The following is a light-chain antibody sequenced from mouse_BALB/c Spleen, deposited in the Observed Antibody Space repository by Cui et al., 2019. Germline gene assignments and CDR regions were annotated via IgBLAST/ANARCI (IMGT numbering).Light chain of an antibody. Sequence: DIKMTQSPSSMYASLGERVTITCKASQDINSYLSWFQQKPGKSPKTLIYRANRLVDGVPSRFSGSGSGKYYSLTISSLEYEDMGIYYCLQYDEFPLTFGAGTKLELK. CDR3: LQYDEFPLT. CDR2: RAN. J-gene: IGKJ5*01. V-gene: IGKV14-111*01. CDR1: QDINSY.